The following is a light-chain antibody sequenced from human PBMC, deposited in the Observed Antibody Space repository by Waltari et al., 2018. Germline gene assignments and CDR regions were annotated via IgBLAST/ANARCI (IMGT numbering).Light chain of an antibody. V-gene: IGLV1-40*01. CDR2: GEN. Sequence: QSVLTQPPSVSGAPGQRVTISCTGSSSNIGAGYDAHWYQHLPGTGPKLISWGENNRPSGVPDRFSGSKSGTSASLAITGLQAEDEADYYCQSYDRSLSGSVFGGGTKLTVL. CDR1: SSNIGAGYD. CDR3: QSYDRSLSGSV. J-gene: IGLJ2*01.